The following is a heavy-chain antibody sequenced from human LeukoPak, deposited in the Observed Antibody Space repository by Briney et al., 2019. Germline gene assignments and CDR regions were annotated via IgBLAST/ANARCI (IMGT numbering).Heavy chain of an antibody. V-gene: IGHV3-53*01. CDR1: GFIVSSNY. Sequence: GGSLRLSCAASGFIVSSNYMSWVRQAPGEGLEWVSVIYSGGSTYCADSVKGRFTISRDKSKNTLHLQMNSLRAEDTAVYYCARVGSSSGRSFDIWGQGTMVTVSS. D-gene: IGHD3-22*01. CDR2: IYSGGST. CDR3: ARVGSSSGRSFDI. J-gene: IGHJ3*02.